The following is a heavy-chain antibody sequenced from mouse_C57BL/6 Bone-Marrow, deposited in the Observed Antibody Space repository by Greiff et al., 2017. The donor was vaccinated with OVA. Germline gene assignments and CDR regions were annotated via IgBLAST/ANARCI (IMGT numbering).Heavy chain of an antibody. D-gene: IGHD2-5*01. J-gene: IGHJ4*01. CDR3: ARRAYYSIPYAVDY. V-gene: IGHV1-81*01. CDR2: IYPRSGNT. CDR1: GYTFTSYG. Sequence: VQLQQSGAELVRPGASVKLSCKASGYTFTSYGISWVKQRPGQGLEWIGEIYPRSGNTYYNEKFKGKATLTADKSSSTAYMELSSLTSEDSAVCSCARRAYYSIPYAVDYWGQGTSVTVSS.